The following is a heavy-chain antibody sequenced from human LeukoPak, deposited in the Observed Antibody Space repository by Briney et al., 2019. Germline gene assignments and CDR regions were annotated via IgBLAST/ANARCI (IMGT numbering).Heavy chain of an antibody. Sequence: GGSLRLSCAASGFTFSSYWMHWVRQAPGKGLVWVSRINTDGSSTSYADSVKGRFTISRDNAKNTLYLQMNSLRAEDTAVYYCARDPTYCSSTSCYPSPFDYWGQGTLVTVSS. V-gene: IGHV3-74*01. J-gene: IGHJ4*02. CDR3: ARDPTYCSSTSCYPSPFDY. CDR1: GFTFSSYW. CDR2: INTDGSST. D-gene: IGHD2-2*01.